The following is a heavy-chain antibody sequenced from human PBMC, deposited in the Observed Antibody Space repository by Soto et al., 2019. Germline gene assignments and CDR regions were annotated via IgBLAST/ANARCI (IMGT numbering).Heavy chain of an antibody. D-gene: IGHD1-1*01. CDR3: ARLRGETTARTMFDY. J-gene: IGHJ4*02. V-gene: IGHV4-31*03. CDR2: IHYSGST. Sequence: SETLSLTCTVSGGSISSGGYCWSWIRQHPGKGLEWIGYIHYSGSTDYNPSLKSRVTISVDTSKNQFSLKLSSVTAADTAVYFCARLRGETTARTMFDYWGQGTLVTVSS. CDR1: GGSISSGGYC.